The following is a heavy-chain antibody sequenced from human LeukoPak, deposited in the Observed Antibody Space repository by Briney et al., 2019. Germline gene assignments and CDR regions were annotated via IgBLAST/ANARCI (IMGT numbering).Heavy chain of an antibody. CDR1: GGSISSYY. V-gene: IGHV4-59*01. D-gene: IGHD1-14*01. CDR3: ARGGTQRTFDY. J-gene: IGHJ4*02. Sequence: PSETLTLTCSASGGSISSYYWSWIRQPPGKGLEWIGSIYYSGSTNYNPSLKSRVSISVDTSKNQFSLKLSSVTAADTAVYYCARGGTQRTFDYWGQGTLVTVSS. CDR2: IYYSGST.